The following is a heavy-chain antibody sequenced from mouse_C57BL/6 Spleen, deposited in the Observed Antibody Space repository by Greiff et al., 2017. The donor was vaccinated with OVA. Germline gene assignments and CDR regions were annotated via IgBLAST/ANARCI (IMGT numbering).Heavy chain of an antibody. CDR2: IDPSDSYT. CDR1: GYTFTSYW. J-gene: IGHJ3*01. D-gene: IGHD4-1*01. V-gene: IGHV1-69*01. CDR3: ARDLRELGRAY. Sequence: VKLQQPGAELVMPGASVKLSCKASGYTFTSYWMHWVKQRPGQGLEWIGEIDPSDSYTNYNQKFKGKSTLTVDKSSSTAYMQLSSLTSEDSAVYYCARDLRELGRAYWGQGTLVTVSA.